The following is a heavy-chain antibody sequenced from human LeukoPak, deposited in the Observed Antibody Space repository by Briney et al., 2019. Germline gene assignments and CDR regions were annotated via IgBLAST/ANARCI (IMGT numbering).Heavy chain of an antibody. V-gene: IGHV3-30-3*01. CDR2: ISCEGSNK. Sequence: TGGSLRLSCAASGFTFSSYAMHWVRQAPGKGLEWVAVISCEGSNKYYADSVKGQFTISRDNSKNTLYLQMNSLRAEDTAVYYCARDRLLWFGEFPARHLSYYYYYGMDVWGQGTTVTVSS. CDR3: ARDRLLWFGEFPARHLSYYYYYGMDV. D-gene: IGHD3-10*01. J-gene: IGHJ6*02. CDR1: GFTFSSYA.